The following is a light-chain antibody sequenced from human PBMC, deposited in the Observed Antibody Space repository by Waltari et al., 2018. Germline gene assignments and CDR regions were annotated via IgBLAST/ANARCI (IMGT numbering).Light chain of an antibody. V-gene: IGLV1-44*01. CDR1: RPHIGRTT. CDR3: ATWDDSLNGRVV. CDR2: SNN. Sequence: QSVLTQPPSPSGTPGPRVTISSSGSRPHIGRTTATWYHQLPRTAPKPLIYSNNQRPAGVPDRFSGSKSVTSASLAISGLQSEDAADYYCATWDDSLNGRVVFGGGTKLTVL. J-gene: IGLJ2*01.